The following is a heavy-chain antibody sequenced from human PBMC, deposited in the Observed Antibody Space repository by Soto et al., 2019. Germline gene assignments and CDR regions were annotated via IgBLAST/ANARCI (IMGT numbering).Heavy chain of an antibody. CDR3: ARPHTPRQQARQGGKVNSSGWSG. D-gene: IGHD6-19*01. CDR2: IYHSGST. J-gene: IGHJ4*02. Sequence: SETLSLTCAVSGGSISSSNWWSWVRQPPGKGMECIGEIYHSGSTNYNPFLKSRVTISVDTSKNQFSLKLSSVTAADTAVYYCARPHTPRQQARQGGKVNSSGWSGWGQGTLVTVS. V-gene: IGHV4-4*02. CDR1: GGSISSSNW.